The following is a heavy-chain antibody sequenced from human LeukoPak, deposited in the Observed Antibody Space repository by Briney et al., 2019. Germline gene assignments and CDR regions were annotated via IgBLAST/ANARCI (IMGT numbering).Heavy chain of an antibody. CDR1: GGSISSGGYY. D-gene: IGHD1-14*01. J-gene: IGHJ2*01. Sequence: PSETLSLTCTVAGGSISSGGYYWSWIRQPPGKGLEWIAYIYNTGSTFYNPSLKSRVTISLDTSKNQFSLRLRSVTAADTAVYYCAISPEEGGPIHWYFDLWGRGTLVTVSS. CDR3: AISPEEGGPIHWYFDL. CDR2: IYNTGST. V-gene: IGHV4-30-2*01.